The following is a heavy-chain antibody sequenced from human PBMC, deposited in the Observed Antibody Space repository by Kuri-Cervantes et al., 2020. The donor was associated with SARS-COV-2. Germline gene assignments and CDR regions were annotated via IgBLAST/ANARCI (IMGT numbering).Heavy chain of an antibody. V-gene: IGHV1-2*02. CDR3: ARESHPRPFWGDYPYFHQ. CDR1: GYTFIGYY. D-gene: IGHD3-3*01. Sequence: ASVKVSCKASGYTFIGYYMHWVRQAPGRGLEWMGWINPKSGASSYAQKFQGRVTMTRATSINTVYMELSTLRSDDTAVYFCARESHPRPFWGDYPYFHQWGQGSLVTVSS. J-gene: IGHJ4*02. CDR2: INPKSGAS.